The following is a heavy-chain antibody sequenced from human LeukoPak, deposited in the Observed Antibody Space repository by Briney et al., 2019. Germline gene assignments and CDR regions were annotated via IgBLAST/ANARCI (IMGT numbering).Heavy chain of an antibody. V-gene: IGHV4-34*01. Sequence: TSETLSLTCAVYGGSLRGYYWSWIRQPPGKGLEWIGEINHSGSTNYNPSLKSRVTISVDTSKNQFSLKLSSVTAADTAVYYCARGRKDIVVVPAAIFNYWGRGTLVTVSS. CDR2: INHSGST. CDR1: GGSLRGYY. CDR3: ARGRKDIVVVPAAIFNY. J-gene: IGHJ4*02. D-gene: IGHD2-2*01.